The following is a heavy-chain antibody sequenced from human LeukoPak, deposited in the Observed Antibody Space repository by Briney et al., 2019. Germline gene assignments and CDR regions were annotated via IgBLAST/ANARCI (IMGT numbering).Heavy chain of an antibody. V-gene: IGHV4-61*02. CDR2: IYTSGST. J-gene: IGHJ3*02. Sequence: SSQTLSLTCTVSGGSISSGSYYWSWIRQPAGKGLEWIGRIYTSGSTNYNPSLKSRVTISVDTSKNQFSLKLNSVTAADTAVYYCARETDYYDSSGYQPPHDAFDIWGQGTMVTVSS. CDR1: GGSISSGSYY. CDR3: ARETDYYDSSGYQPPHDAFDI. D-gene: IGHD3-22*01.